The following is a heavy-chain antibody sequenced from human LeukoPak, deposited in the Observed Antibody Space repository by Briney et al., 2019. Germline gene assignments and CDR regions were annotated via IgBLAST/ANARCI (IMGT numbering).Heavy chain of an antibody. Sequence: PSETLSLTCAVYGGSFSGYYWSWIRQPPGKGLEWIGEINHSGSTNYNPSLKSRVTISVDTSKNQFSLKLSSVTAADTAVYYCARARGVVVPAAMRGPGAPNQYYYYYYGMDVWGKGTTVTVSS. J-gene: IGHJ6*04. CDR1: GGSFSGYY. CDR3: ARARGVVVPAAMRGPGAPNQYYYYYYGMDV. V-gene: IGHV4-34*01. D-gene: IGHD2-2*01. CDR2: INHSGST.